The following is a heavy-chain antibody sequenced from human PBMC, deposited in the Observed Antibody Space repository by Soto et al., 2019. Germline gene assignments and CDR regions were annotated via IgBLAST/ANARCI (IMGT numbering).Heavy chain of an antibody. CDR2: INYRGTT. V-gene: IGHV4-31*03. J-gene: IGHJ4*02. CDR3: ARDATGVAPY. Sequence: QVQLQESGPGLVKPSQTLSLTCTVSGGSIIDGQTYLNWIRQHPERGLEWMGYINYRGTTNYSPALKSRIIISIDTSKNQFSLRLTSVTAAASAAYYCARDATGVAPYWGQGTLVTVSS. D-gene: IGHD2-15*01. CDR1: GGSIIDGQTY.